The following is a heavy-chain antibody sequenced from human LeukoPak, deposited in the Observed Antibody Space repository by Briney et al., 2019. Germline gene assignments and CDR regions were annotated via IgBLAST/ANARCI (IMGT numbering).Heavy chain of an antibody. CDR1: GGSISSSSYY. V-gene: IGHV4-39*07. CDR3: ARAGPRAGAIDY. D-gene: IGHD1-26*01. Sequence: SETLSLTCTVSGGSISSSSYYWGWIRQPPGTGLEWIGSISSSGSTYYNPSLKRRVAIFVDTSKNQFSLKLNSVTAADTAIYYCARAGPRAGAIDYWGQGTLVTVSS. CDR2: ISSSGST. J-gene: IGHJ4*02.